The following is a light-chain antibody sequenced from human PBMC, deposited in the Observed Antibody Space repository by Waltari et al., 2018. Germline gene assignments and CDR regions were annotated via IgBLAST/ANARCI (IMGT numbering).Light chain of an antibody. V-gene: IGKV1-5*03. Sequence: CQASQSIYSWVPWYQQKPGQAPNLLIYMASNLDSGAPSRSSGSGSGTEFTLTICSLQPDDFATYYCQQYHISPITLGQGSRLEIK. CDR3: QQYHISPIT. J-gene: IGKJ5*01. CDR1: QSIYSW. CDR2: MAS.